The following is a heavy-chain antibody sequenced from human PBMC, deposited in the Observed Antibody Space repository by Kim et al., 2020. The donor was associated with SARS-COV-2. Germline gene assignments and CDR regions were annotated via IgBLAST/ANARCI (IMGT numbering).Heavy chain of an antibody. CDR1: VSTFSMFE. V-gene: IGHV3-48*03. Sequence: GGSLRLSCAASVSTFSMFEMNWVRQAPGKGLEWVSYISSSGSIRLYAESVKGRFTVSRDNAKNSMYLQMNSLRAEDTAVYYCARGFGAYGAHFAYWGQGT. D-gene: IGHD4-17*01. CDR3: ARGFGAYGAHFAY. CDR2: ISSSGSIR. J-gene: IGHJ4*02.